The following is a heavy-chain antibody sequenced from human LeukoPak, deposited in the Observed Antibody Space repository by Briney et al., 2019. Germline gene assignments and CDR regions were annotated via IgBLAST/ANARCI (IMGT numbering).Heavy chain of an antibody. CDR2: ISWNSGGI. V-gene: IGHV3-9*01. D-gene: IGHD6-13*01. Sequence: GGSLRLSCAASGFTFDDYAMHWVRHAPGKGLEWVSGISWNSGGIGYADSVKGRFTISRDNAKNSLYLQMNSLRAEDTALYYCAKGGFIAAAGRRDYYYYMDVWGKGTTVTVSS. J-gene: IGHJ6*03. CDR3: AKGGFIAAAGRRDYYYYMDV. CDR1: GFTFDDYA.